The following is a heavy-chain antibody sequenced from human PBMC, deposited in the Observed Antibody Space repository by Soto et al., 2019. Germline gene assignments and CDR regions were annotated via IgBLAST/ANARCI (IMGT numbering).Heavy chain of an antibody. J-gene: IGHJ6*02. V-gene: IGHV1-46*01. CDR2: INPDGGGT. CDR1: GYTFTSYY. D-gene: IGHD4-4*01. CDR3: AVGGNYLSMDV. Sequence: QVQLVQSGAEVKKPGASVKVSCKASGYTFTSYYMHWVRLAPGQGLEWMGIINPDGGGTSYAQQFQGRVIMTRDTSTSTVYMEMSSLRSEDTAVYYCAVGGNYLSMDVWXQGTTVTVSS.